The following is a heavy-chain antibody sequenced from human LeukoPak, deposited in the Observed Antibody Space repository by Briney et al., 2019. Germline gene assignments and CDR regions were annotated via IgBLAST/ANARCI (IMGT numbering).Heavy chain of an antibody. Sequence: GGSLRLSCAASGFTFSSYSMNWVRQAPGGGLEWVSSISSSSSYIYYADSVKGRYTISRDNAKQSMYLQMNSLRAEDKAVYYCATGTRVYDYGLGYWGYGTLVTVSS. CDR2: ISSSSSYI. D-gene: IGHD4/OR15-4a*01. CDR1: GFTFSSYS. J-gene: IGHJ4*01. CDR3: ATGTRVYDYGLGY. V-gene: IGHV3-21*01.